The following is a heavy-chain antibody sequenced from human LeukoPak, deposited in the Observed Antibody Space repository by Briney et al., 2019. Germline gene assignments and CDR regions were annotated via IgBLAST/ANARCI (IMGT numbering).Heavy chain of an antibody. J-gene: IGHJ6*03. CDR1: GYTFTSYA. Sequence: GASVKVSCKASGYTFTSYAMNWVRQAPGQGLEWMGWINTNTGNPTYAQGFTGRFVFSLDTSVSTAYLQISSLKAEDTAVYYCARSPTLLPPDYYYYYMDVWGKGTTVTVSS. CDR2: INTNTGNP. V-gene: IGHV7-4-1*02. D-gene: IGHD2-15*01. CDR3: ARSPTLLPPDYYYYYMDV.